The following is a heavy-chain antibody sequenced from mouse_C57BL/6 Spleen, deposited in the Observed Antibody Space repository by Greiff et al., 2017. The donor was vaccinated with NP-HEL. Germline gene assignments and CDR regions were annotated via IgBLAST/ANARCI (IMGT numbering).Heavy chain of an antibody. CDR3: ASGVIGFDY. Sequence: QVQLQQSGAELVMPGASVKLSCKASGYTFTSYWMHWVKQRPGQGLEWIGEIDPSDSYTNYNQKFKGKSTLTVDKSSSTAYMQLSSLTSEDSAVYDCASGVIGFDYWGQGTTLTVSS. D-gene: IGHD1-1*01. J-gene: IGHJ2*01. CDR1: GYTFTSYW. CDR2: IDPSDSYT. V-gene: IGHV1-69*01.